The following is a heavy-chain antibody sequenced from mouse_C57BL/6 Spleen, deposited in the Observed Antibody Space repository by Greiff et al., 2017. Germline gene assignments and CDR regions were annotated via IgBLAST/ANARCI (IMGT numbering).Heavy chain of an antibody. D-gene: IGHD2-1*01. J-gene: IGHJ3*01. V-gene: IGHV14-4*01. CDR2: IDPENGDT. CDR1: GFNIKDDY. CDR3: TPYGNSWFAY. Sequence: EVMLVESGAELVRPGASVKLSCTASGFNIKDDYMHWVKQRPEQGLEWIGWIDPENGDTEYASKFQGKATITADTSSNTAYLQLSSLTSEDTAVYYCTPYGNSWFAYWGQGTLVTVSA.